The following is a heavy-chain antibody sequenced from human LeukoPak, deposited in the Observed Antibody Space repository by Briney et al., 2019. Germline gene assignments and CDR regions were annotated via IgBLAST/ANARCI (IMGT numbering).Heavy chain of an antibody. V-gene: IGHV3-21*01. D-gene: IGHD2-2*02. Sequence: TGGSLRLSCAASGFAFSNHAMTWVRQAPGKGLEWVSSISSSSSYIYYADLVKGRFTISRDNAKNSLYLQMNSLRAEDTAVYYCARGMEYCSSTSCYTDGMGVWGQGTTVTVSS. CDR1: GFAFSNHA. CDR3: ARGMEYCSSTSCYTDGMGV. J-gene: IGHJ6*02. CDR2: ISSSSSYI.